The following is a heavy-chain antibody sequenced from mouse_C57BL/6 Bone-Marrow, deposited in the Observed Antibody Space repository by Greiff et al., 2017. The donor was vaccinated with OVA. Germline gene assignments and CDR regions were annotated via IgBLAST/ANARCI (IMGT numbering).Heavy chain of an antibody. J-gene: IGHJ3*01. CDR1: GFPITSGYY. V-gene: IGHV12-3*01. D-gene: IGHD5-1*01. CDR3: AGDMEYGCAY. Sequence: VQLQQSGPGLVKPSQSLFLTCSITGFPITSGYYWIWIRQSPGKPLEWMGYITHSGETFYNPSLQSPISITRDTSNNQFFLQLNSVTTENTARYYCAGDMEYGCAYWGQGTLGTVSA. CDR2: ITHSGET.